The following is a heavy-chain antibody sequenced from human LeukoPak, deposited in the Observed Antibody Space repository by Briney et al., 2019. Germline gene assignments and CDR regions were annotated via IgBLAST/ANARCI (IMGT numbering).Heavy chain of an antibody. Sequence: GGSLRLSCAASGFTFNTYSMNWVRQAPGKWLGWVSYISSSSNIIFYADSVKGRFTISRDNAKKSLFLQMNSLRAEDTAVYYCARDYYDSSSSYFDYWGQGTLVTVSS. J-gene: IGHJ4*02. CDR1: GFTFNTYS. D-gene: IGHD3-22*01. CDR2: ISSSSNII. CDR3: ARDYYDSSSSYFDY. V-gene: IGHV3-48*01.